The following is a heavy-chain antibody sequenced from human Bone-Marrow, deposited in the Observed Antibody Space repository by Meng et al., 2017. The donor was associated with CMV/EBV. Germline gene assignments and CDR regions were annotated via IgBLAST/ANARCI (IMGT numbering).Heavy chain of an antibody. V-gene: IGHV1-2*02. CDR3: ARADSGSVYNWFDP. CDR2: INPNSGGT. Sequence: ASEKVSCKASGYTFTGYYMHWVRQAPGQGLEWMGWINPNSGGTNYAQKFQGRVTMTRDTSISTAYMELSRLRSDDTAVYYCARADSGSVYNWFDPWGQGTLVTVSS. J-gene: IGHJ5*02. CDR1: GYTFTGYY. D-gene: IGHD2-21*01.